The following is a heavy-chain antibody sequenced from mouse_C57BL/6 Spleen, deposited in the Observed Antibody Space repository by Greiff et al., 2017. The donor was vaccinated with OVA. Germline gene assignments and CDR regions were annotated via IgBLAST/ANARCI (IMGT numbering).Heavy chain of an antibody. CDR3: ARGYGYDGAWFAY. CDR1: GYAFSSSW. V-gene: IGHV1-82*01. CDR2: IYPGDGDT. J-gene: IGHJ3*01. Sequence: VQLKQSGPELVKPGASVKISCKASGYAFSSSWMNWVKQRPGKGLEWIGRIYPGDGDTNYNGKFKGKATLTADKSSSTAYMQLSSLTSEDSAVYFCARGYGYDGAWFAYWGQGTLVTVSA. D-gene: IGHD2-2*01.